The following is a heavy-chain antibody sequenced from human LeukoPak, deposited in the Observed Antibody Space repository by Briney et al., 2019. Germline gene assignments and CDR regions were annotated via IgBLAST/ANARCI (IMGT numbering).Heavy chain of an antibody. CDR1: GGSFSGYS. Sequence: SETLSLTCAVHGGSFSGYSWSWIRQPPGKGLEWIGEIHHSGSTNYNPSLKSRVTISVDTSKNQFSLKLTSMTAADTAVYYCARGYRYCSGGSCYPPTRLRPYYFDYWGQGTLVTVSS. D-gene: IGHD2-15*01. CDR2: IHHSGST. J-gene: IGHJ4*02. V-gene: IGHV4-34*01. CDR3: ARGYRYCSGGSCYPPTRLRPYYFDY.